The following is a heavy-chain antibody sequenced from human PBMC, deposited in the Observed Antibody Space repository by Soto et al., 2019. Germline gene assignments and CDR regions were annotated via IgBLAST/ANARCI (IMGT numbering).Heavy chain of an antibody. J-gene: IGHJ4*02. CDR1: GFTFSSYA. CDR3: AKSRDYSGYDECYFDY. V-gene: IGHV3-23*01. Sequence: GGSLRLSCAASGFTFSSYAMSWVRQAPGKGLEWVSAISGSGGSTYYADSVKGRFTISRDNSKNTLYLQMNSLRAEDTAVYYCAKSRDYSGYDECYFDYWGQGTLVTVSS. D-gene: IGHD5-12*01. CDR2: ISGSGGST.